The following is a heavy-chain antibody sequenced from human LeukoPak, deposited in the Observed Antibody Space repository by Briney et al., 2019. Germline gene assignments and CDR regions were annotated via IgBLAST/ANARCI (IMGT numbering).Heavy chain of an antibody. J-gene: IGHJ4*02. Sequence: SETLSLTCTVSGVSFSSSSYYWGWIRQPPGKGLEWIGGIYSSGSTYYNPSLKSRVTISVDTSKNQFTLKLSSVTAADTAVYYCAKEGTYTYGASDFDYWGQGTLVTVSS. CDR1: GVSFSSSSYY. CDR3: AKEGTYTYGASDFDY. V-gene: IGHV4-39*06. CDR2: IYSSGST. D-gene: IGHD4/OR15-4a*01.